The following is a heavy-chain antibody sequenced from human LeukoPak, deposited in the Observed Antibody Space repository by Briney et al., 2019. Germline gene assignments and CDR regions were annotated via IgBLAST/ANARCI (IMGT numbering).Heavy chain of an antibody. Sequence: ASVKVSCKASGYTFTNYAIHWVRQAPGQRLEWMGWINAGIGNTKYSQKFQDRVAITRDTSASTAYMELSSLRSEDTSVYYCARTQGVYNGGNFGAFDIWGQGTMVTVSS. J-gene: IGHJ3*02. CDR1: GYTFTNYA. D-gene: IGHD4-23*01. V-gene: IGHV1-3*01. CDR3: ARTQGVYNGGNFGAFDI. CDR2: INAGIGNT.